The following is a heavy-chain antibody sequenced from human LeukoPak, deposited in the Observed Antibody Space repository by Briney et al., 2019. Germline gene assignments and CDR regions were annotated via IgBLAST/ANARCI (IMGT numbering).Heavy chain of an antibody. CDR2: IYYSGST. V-gene: IGHV4-39*01. Sequence: SETLSLTCTVSGGSISSSSYYWGWIRQPPGKGLEWIGSIYYSGSTYYNPSLKSRVTTSVDTSKNQFSLKLSSVTAADTAVYYCASTGYGSGSYYLNWFDPWGQGTLVTVSS. CDR3: ASTGYGSGSYYLNWFDP. CDR1: GGSISSSSYY. D-gene: IGHD3-10*01. J-gene: IGHJ5*02.